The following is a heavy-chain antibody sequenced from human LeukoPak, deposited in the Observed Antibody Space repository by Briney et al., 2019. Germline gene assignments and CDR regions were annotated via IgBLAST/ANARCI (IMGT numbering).Heavy chain of an antibody. Sequence: PGGSLRLSCAASGFTFSNAWMSWVRQAPGKELEWVGRIKSKTDGGTTDYAAPVKGRFIISRDDSKNTLYLLMNSLKTEDTAVYYCTTIAAAGQYDYWGQGTLVTVSS. D-gene: IGHD6-13*01. CDR1: GFTFSNAW. J-gene: IGHJ4*02. V-gene: IGHV3-15*01. CDR2: IKSKTDGGTT. CDR3: TTIAAAGQYDY.